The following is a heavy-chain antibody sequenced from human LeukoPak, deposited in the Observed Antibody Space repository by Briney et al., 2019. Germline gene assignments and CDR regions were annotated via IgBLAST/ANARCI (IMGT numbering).Heavy chain of an antibody. CDR2: IDYSGST. V-gene: IGHV4-59*12. D-gene: IGHD4-17*01. CDR1: GSSISGWY. CDR3: AREFQYG. J-gene: IGHJ4*02. Sequence: SETLSLTCIVSGSSISGWYWSWIRQPPGKGLEWIGYIDYSGSTNYNPSLKSRVTISVDTSKNQFSLNLSSVTAADTAVYYCAREFQYGWGQGTLVTVSS.